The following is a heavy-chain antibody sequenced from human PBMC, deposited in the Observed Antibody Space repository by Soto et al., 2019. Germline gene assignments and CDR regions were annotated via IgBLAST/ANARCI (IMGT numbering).Heavy chain of an antibody. D-gene: IGHD3-10*01. V-gene: IGHV3-7*01. CDR3: ATRPPDETYYGVFDY. J-gene: IGHJ4*02. CDR1: QFIFSNYG. Sequence: GGSLRLSCAASQFIFSNYGMHWVRQAPGKGLEWVANIKRDGSEKSYVDSVKGRFSVSRDNTKNSLYLQMNNLRAEDTAVYYCATRPPDETYYGVFDYWGRGALVTVS. CDR2: IKRDGSEK.